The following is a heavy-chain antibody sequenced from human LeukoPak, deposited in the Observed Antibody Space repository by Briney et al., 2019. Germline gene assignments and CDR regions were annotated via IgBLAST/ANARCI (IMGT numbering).Heavy chain of an antibody. CDR1: GGSISSSSYY. CDR3: ARESTGIATQNFDY. J-gene: IGHJ4*02. Sequence: SETLSLTCTVSGGSISSSSYYWSWIRQPAGKGLEWIGRIYTSGITNYNPSLKSRVTISVDTSKNQFSLKLSSVTAADTAVYSCARESTGIATQNFDYWGQGTLVTVSS. V-gene: IGHV4-61*02. CDR2: IYTSGIT. D-gene: IGHD3-9*01.